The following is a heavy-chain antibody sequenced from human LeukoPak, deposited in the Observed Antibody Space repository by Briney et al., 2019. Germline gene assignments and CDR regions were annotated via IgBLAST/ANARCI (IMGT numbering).Heavy chain of an antibody. CDR1: GGSFNDYY. V-gene: IGHV4-34*01. CDR2: INHSGST. D-gene: IGHD6-19*01. CDR3: ARHRGSGWYFDY. Sequence: SETLSLTCAVYGGSFNDYYWSWIRQPPGKGLEWIGEINHSGSTNNNPSLKSRVTISVDTSKNQFSLKLSSVTAADTAVYYCARHRGSGWYFDYWGQGTLVRVSS. J-gene: IGHJ4*02.